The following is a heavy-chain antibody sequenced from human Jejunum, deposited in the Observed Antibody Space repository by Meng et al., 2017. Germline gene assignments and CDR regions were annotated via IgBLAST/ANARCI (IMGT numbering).Heavy chain of an antibody. CDR3: AHSSSSSSFGFDY. Sequence: QGAVQESGPGLVRPSETLSLPCTVSGGSVSSAAYYWNWIRQPPGKGLEWIGYIYYSGGTTYSPSLNSRVTISIDTAKNQVSLKVSSVTAADTAVYYCAHSSSSSSFGFDYWGQGTLVTVSS. J-gene: IGHJ4*02. CDR2: IYYSGGT. V-gene: IGHV4-61*08. CDR1: GGSVSSAAYY. D-gene: IGHD6-6*01.